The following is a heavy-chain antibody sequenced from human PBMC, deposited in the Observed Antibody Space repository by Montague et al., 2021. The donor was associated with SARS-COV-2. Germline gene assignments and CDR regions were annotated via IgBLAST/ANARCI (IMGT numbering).Heavy chain of an antibody. CDR2: IYYSGST. CDR1: GGSISTYY. D-gene: IGHD2-15*01. J-gene: IGHJ4*02. V-gene: IGHV4-59*01. CDR3: ACPGGYCTGGSCYYVY. Sequence: SETLSLTCSVSGGSISTYYWSWIRQPPGKGLEWIGYIYYSGSTNYNPSLKSRVTISIDTSKNQFSLELSSVTAADMAVYYCACPGGYCTGGSCYYVYWGQETLVPVSS.